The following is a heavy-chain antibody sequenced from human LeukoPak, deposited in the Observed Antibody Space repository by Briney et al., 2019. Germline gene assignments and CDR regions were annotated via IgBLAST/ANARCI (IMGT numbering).Heavy chain of an antibody. CDR3: ARAKGYGDRYYFDY. V-gene: IGHV4-34*01. D-gene: IGHD4-17*01. CDR1: GGSFSGYY. J-gene: IGHJ4*02. Sequence: SETLSLTCAVYGGSFSGYYWSWIRQPPGKGLEWIGEINHSGSTNYNPSLKSRVTISVDTSKDQFSLKLSSVTAADTAVYYCARAKGYGDRYYFDYWGQGTLVTVSS. CDR2: INHSGST.